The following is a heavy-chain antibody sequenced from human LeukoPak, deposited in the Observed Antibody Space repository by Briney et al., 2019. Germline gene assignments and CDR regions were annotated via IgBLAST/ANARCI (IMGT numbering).Heavy chain of an antibody. CDR2: MHNSGST. CDR3: ARYYFDNSGFDAFDI. J-gene: IGHJ3*02. Sequence: SETLSLTCTVSGGSISSQYWSWIRQPPGEGLEWIGYMHNSGSTNFNPSLKSRVSISLDTSKNQFSLKLNSVTGADTAVYYCARYYFDNSGFDAFDIWGQGTMVTVSS. V-gene: IGHV4-59*11. CDR1: GGSISSQY. D-gene: IGHD3-22*01.